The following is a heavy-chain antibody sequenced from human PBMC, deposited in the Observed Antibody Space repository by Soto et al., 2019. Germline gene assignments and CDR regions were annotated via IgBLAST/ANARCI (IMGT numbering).Heavy chain of an antibody. V-gene: IGHV1-18*01. CDR1: GYTFSNYG. J-gene: IGHJ5*01. Sequence: GASVKVSCQASGYTFSNYGISWVRQAPGQGLEWMGWISAYNGNTNYAQKLQGRVTMTTDTSTSTAYMELRSLRSDDTAVYYCARDLVVVAASGGRWFDSWGQGTLVTVSS. CDR2: ISAYNGNT. CDR3: ARDLVVVAASGGRWFDS. D-gene: IGHD2-15*01.